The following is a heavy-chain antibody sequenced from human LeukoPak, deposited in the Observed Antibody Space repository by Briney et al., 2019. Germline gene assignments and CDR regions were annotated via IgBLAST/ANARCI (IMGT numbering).Heavy chain of an antibody. J-gene: IGHJ4*02. CDR3: ARAYPNSSGYSYDY. D-gene: IGHD3-22*01. CDR1: GGSISSGSYY. CDR2: IYTSGST. V-gene: IGHV4-61*02. Sequence: PSRTLSLTCTVSGGSISSGSYYWSWIRQPAGKGLEWIGRIYTSGSTNYNPSLKSRVTISVDTSKNQFSLKLSSVTAADTAVYYCARAYPNSSGYSYDYWGQGTLVTVSS.